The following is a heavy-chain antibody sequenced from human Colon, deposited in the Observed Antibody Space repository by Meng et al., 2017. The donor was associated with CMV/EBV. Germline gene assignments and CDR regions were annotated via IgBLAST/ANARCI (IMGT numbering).Heavy chain of an antibody. CDR3: ARDISGGNGGDH. V-gene: IGHV1-46*02. CDR2: INPSGGST. Sequence: CKASGYTFNSLYMHWVRQAPGQGLEWMGIINPSGGSTNYAQKFQGRVTMTSDTSTSTVYLELSSLRSEDTAVYYCARDISGGNGGDHWGQGTLVTVSS. J-gene: IGHJ4*02. D-gene: IGHD2-15*01. CDR1: GYTFNSLY.